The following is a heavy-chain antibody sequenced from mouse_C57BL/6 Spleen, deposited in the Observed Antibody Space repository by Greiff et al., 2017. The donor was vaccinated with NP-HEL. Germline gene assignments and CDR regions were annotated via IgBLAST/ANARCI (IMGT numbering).Heavy chain of an antibody. CDR2: IYPRSGNT. CDR1: GYTFTSYG. D-gene: IGHD2-4*01. J-gene: IGHJ3*01. CDR3: ARYTDYDWFAY. V-gene: IGHV1-81*01. Sequence: QVQLKESGAELARPGASVKLSCKASGYTFTSYGISWVKQRTGQGLEWIGEIYPRSGNTYYNEKFKGKATLTADKSSSTAYMELRSLTSEDSAVYFCARYTDYDWFAYWGQGTLVTVSA.